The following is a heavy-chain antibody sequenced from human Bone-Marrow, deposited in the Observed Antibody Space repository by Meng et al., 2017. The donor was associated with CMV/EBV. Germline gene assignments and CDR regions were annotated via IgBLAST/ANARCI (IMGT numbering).Heavy chain of an antibody. Sequence: GSPFTSYYMHWVRQAPGQGLEWMGIINPSGGSTSYAQKFQGRVTMTRDTSTSTVYMELSSLRSEDTAVYYGAREGGGAAAGSYYFDYWGQGTLVTVSS. CDR3: AREGGGAAAGSYYFDY. D-gene: IGHD6-13*01. CDR2: INPSGGST. V-gene: IGHV1-46*01. J-gene: IGHJ4*02. CDR1: GSPFTSYY.